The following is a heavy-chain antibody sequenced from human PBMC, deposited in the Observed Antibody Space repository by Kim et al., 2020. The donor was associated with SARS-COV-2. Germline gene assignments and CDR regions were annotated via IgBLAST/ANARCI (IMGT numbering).Heavy chain of an antibody. Sequence: SETLSLTCAVYGGSFSGYYWSWIRQPPGKGLEWIGEINHSGSTNYNPSLKSRVTISVDTSKNQFSLKLSSVTAADTAVYYCARVKGSGSYNLYYYYGMDVRGQGTTVTVSS. D-gene: IGHD3-10*01. CDR3: ARVKGSGSYNLYYYYGMDV. CDR2: INHSGST. J-gene: IGHJ6*02. V-gene: IGHV4-34*01. CDR1: GGSFSGYY.